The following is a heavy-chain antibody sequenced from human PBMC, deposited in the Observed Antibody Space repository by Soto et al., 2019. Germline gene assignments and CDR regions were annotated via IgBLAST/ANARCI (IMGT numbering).Heavy chain of an antibody. J-gene: IGHJ1*01. Sequence: QVQLQESGPGLVEPSQTLSLTCTASGGSVSSGGYYWSWMRQHPGKGLEWIGYIYYSGSTYYNPSHKRRVTISVDTSNNQFSLKLSSVTAEDTAVYYCARSRGPGTYPHDFQPWGQGTLVTVSS. CDR1: GGSVSSGGYY. D-gene: IGHD1-26*01. V-gene: IGHV4-31*03. CDR3: ARSRGPGTYPHDFQP. CDR2: IYYSGST.